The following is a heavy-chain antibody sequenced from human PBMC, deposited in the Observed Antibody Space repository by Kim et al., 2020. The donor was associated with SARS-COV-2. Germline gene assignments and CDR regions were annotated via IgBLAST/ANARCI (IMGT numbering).Heavy chain of an antibody. Sequence: SETLSLTCAVSGGSVSSHHWWTWVRQPPGKGLEWIGEIYRDGSTNYNPSLKSRVMISMDKSENTFSLRLDSMTAADTAVYYCARHLTDYDTLEIWGQGTLVTVSA. CDR2: IYRDGST. CDR1: GGSVSSHHW. D-gene: IGHD3-16*01. J-gene: IGHJ3*02. CDR3: ARHLTDYDTLEI. V-gene: IGHV4-4*02.